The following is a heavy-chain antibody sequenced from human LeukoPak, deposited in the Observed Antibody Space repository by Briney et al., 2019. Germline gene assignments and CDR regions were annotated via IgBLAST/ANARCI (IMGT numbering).Heavy chain of an antibody. CDR2: IYYSGST. V-gene: IGHV4-59*08. D-gene: IGHD2-15*01. CDR3: ANTYLSGGSCYWALEY. J-gene: IGHJ4*02. CDR1: GGSISSYN. Sequence: SETLSLTCTVSGGSISSYNWIWLGQPPGKGLEWIGYIYYSGSTNYNPSLKSRVTISVDTSKNQFSLKLSSVTAADTAVYYCANTYLSGGSCYWALEYSGQGTLVTVSS.